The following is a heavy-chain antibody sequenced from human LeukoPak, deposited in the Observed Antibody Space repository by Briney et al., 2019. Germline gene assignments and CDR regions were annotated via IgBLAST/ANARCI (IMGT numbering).Heavy chain of an antibody. Sequence: SETLSLTCTVSGGSISSYYWSWVRQPAGKGLEWNGRIYASGNTNYNPSLKGRVTMTRDTSTSTVYMELSSLRSEDTAIYYCALNFQYWGQGTLVTVSS. CDR2: IYASGNT. V-gene: IGHV4-4*07. J-gene: IGHJ1*01. CDR3: ALNFQY. CDR1: GGSISSYY.